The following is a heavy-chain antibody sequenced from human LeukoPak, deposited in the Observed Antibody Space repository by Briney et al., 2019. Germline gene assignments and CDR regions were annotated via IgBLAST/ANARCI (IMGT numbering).Heavy chain of an antibody. CDR1: GFXFSSSW. D-gene: IGHD3-16*01. Sequence: GGSLRLSCAASGFXFSSSWMHWVRQAPGKGLVWVSRINSDGSSTDYADSVKGRFTISRDNAKSTLYLQMNSLRAEDTAVYYCARPLAYNYFDYWGQGTLLTVSS. V-gene: IGHV3-74*01. J-gene: IGHJ4*02. CDR3: ARPLAYNYFDY. CDR2: INSDGSST.